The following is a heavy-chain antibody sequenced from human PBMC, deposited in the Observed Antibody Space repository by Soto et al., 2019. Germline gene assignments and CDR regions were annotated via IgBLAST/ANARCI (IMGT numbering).Heavy chain of an antibody. CDR1: GFTFSSYS. Sequence: GESLKISCAASGFTFSSYSMNWVRQAPGKGLEWVSYISSSSSTIYYADSVKGRFTISRDNAKNSLYLQMNSLRAEDTAVYYCARGVTGTTRYYYYYMDVWGKGTTVTVSS. CDR3: ARGVTGTTRYYYYYMDV. J-gene: IGHJ6*03. V-gene: IGHV3-48*01. D-gene: IGHD1-7*01. CDR2: ISSSSSTI.